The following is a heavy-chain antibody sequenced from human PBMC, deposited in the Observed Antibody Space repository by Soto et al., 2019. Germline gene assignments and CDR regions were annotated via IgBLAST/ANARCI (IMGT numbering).Heavy chain of an antibody. CDR2: IYHSGSS. V-gene: IGHV4-59*08. CDR3: ARQRVIPGTPTNWFDP. CDR1: GGSISSYY. J-gene: IGHJ5*02. D-gene: IGHD2-15*01. Sequence: SETLSLTCTVSGGSISSYYWSWIRQPPGKGLEWIGYIYHSGSSNYNPSLKSRVTILLDTSKNQLSLKLSSVTATDTALYYCARQRVIPGTPTNWFDPWGQGTLVTVSS.